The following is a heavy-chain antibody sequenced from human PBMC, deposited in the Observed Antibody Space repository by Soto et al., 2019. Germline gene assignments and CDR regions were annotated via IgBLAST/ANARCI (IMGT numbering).Heavy chain of an antibody. Sequence: GASVKVSCKASGYTFTSYAMHCVRQAPGQRLEWMGWINAGNGNTKYSQKFQGRVTITRDTFASTAYMELSSLRSEDTAVYYCARAMIGPSGRRKDYYYYGMDVWGQGTTVTVSS. CDR3: ARAMIGPSGRRKDYYYYGMDV. V-gene: IGHV1-3*01. J-gene: IGHJ6*02. CDR1: GYTFTSYA. CDR2: INAGNGNT. D-gene: IGHD3-10*02.